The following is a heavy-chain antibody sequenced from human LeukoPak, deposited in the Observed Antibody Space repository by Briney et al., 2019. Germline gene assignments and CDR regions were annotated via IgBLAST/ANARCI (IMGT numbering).Heavy chain of an antibody. CDR3: AKGGWLQSPTDY. D-gene: IGHD5-24*01. CDR2: ISYDGSNK. Sequence: PGGSLRLSCAASGFTFSSYGMHWVRQAPGKGLEWAAVISYDGSNKYYADSVKGRFTISRDNSRNTLYLQMSSLRAEDTAVYFCAKGGWLQSPTDYWGQGTLVTVSS. J-gene: IGHJ4*02. CDR1: GFTFSSYG. V-gene: IGHV3-30*18.